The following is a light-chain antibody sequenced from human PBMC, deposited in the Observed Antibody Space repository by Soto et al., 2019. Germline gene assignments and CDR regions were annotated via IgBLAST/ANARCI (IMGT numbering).Light chain of an antibody. CDR3: QKYNNWPIT. CDR2: GAS. CDR1: QSVGSN. Sequence: EIVMTQSPATLSVSPGERATLSCRASQSVGSNLAWYQQKPGQAPRLLIYGASTRATGIPARFSGSGSGTQFTLTISSLQSEDFAVYYCQKYNNWPITFGRGTRLEIK. J-gene: IGKJ5*01. V-gene: IGKV3-15*01.